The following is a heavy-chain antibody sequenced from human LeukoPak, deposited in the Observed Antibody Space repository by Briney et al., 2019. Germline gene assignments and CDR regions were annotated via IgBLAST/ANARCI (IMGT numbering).Heavy chain of an antibody. V-gene: IGHV3-23*01. CDR3: ATSPYSFDY. J-gene: IGHJ4*02. D-gene: IGHD2-21*01. Sequence: AGGSLRLSCAASGFTMSHYGVSWVRQAPGKGLEWISGIRSAVETTHYADSVKGRFIISRDNSKNTLYLQMNSLRAEDTAVYYCATSPYSFDYWGQGTLVTVSS. CDR2: IRSAVETT. CDR1: GFTMSHYG.